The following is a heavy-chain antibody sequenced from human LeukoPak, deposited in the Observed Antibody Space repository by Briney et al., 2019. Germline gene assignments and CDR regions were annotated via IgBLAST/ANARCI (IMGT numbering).Heavy chain of an antibody. Sequence: SETLSLTCAVYGGSFSGYYWSWIRQPPGKGLEWIGEINHSGSTNYNPSLKSRVPISVDTSKNQFSLKLSSVTAADTAVYYCARGSRGVYAISVWRPNWFDPWGQGTLVTVSS. CDR2: INHSGST. CDR3: ARGSRGVYAISVWRPNWFDP. D-gene: IGHD2-8*01. CDR1: GGSFSGYY. V-gene: IGHV4-34*01. J-gene: IGHJ5*02.